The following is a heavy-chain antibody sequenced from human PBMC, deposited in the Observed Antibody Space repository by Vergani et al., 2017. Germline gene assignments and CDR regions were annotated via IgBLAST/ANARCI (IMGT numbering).Heavy chain of an antibody. CDR1: GFTFDDYA. J-gene: IGHJ3*02. V-gene: IGHV3-9*01. D-gene: IGHD2-2*01. CDR2: ISWNSGSI. CDR3: AKCRYQLLDDAFDI. Sequence: EVQLVESGGGLVQPGRSLRLSCAASGFTFDDYAMHWVRQAPGKGLEWVSGISWNSGSIGYADSVKGRFTISRDNAKNSLYLQMNSLRAEDTALYYCAKCRYQLLDDAFDIWGQGTMVTVSS.